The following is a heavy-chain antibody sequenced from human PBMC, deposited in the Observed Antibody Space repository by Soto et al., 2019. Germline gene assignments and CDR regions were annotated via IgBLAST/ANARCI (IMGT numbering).Heavy chain of an antibody. CDR3: ARSSGYYLIDDY. Sequence: SGPTLVNPTQTLTLTCTFSGFSLSTSGMCVSWIRQPPGKALEWLARIDWDDDKYYSTSLKTRLTISKDTSKNQVVLTMTNMDPVDTAVYYCARSSGYYLIDDYWGQGTLVTVSS. D-gene: IGHD3-22*01. CDR1: GFSLSTSGMC. V-gene: IGHV2-70*11. J-gene: IGHJ4*02. CDR2: IDWDDDK.